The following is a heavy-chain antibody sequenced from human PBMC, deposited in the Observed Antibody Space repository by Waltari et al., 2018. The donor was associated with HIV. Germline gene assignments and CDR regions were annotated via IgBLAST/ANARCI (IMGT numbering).Heavy chain of an antibody. D-gene: IGHD3-22*01. V-gene: IGHV3-30*04. CDR3: ARDFFYDSSGYSYYFDY. CDR2: ISYDGSNK. J-gene: IGHJ4*02. CDR1: GFTFSGYA. Sequence: QVQLVESGGGVVQPGRSLRLSCAASGFTFSGYAMHWVRQAPGKGLEWVAVISYDGSNKYYADSVKGRFTISRDNSKNTLYLQMNSLRAEDTAVYYCARDFFYDSSGYSYYFDYWGQGTLVTVSS.